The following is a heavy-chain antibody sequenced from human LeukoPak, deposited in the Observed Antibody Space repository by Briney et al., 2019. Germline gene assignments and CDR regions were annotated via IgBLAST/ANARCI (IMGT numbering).Heavy chain of an antibody. CDR1: GYTFTGYY. Sequence: ASVKVSCKASGYTFTGYYMHWVRQAPGQGLEWMGWINPNSGGTNYAQKFQGRVTMTRDTSISTPYMELSRLRSDDTAVYYCAREGFWDYYDSSGSYGWFDPWGQGTLVTVSS. V-gene: IGHV1-2*02. CDR3: AREGFWDYYDSSGSYGWFDP. J-gene: IGHJ5*02. D-gene: IGHD3-22*01. CDR2: INPNSGGT.